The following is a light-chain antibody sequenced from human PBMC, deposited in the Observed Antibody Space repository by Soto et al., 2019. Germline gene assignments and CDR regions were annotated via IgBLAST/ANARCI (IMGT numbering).Light chain of an antibody. Sequence: EIVLTQSPGTLSLSPGERATLSCRASQSVSSGFLAWYQQKPGQAPRLLLYGASSRATGIADRFSGSGSGTDVTLTISRLKPEDSAIDYCQQYGSSPRTFGQGTKVVI. V-gene: IGKV3-20*01. J-gene: IGKJ1*01. CDR1: QSVSSGF. CDR3: QQYGSSPRT. CDR2: GAS.